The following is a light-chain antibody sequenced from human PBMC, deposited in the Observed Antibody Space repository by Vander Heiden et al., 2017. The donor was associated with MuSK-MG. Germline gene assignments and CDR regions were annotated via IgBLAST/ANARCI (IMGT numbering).Light chain of an antibody. CDR2: QDS. CDR1: KLGDKY. Sequence: SYELTQPPSVSVSPGQTASINCSGDKLGDKYACWYQQKPGQSPVLVIYQDSKRPSGIPERFSGSNSGNTATLTISGTQAMDEADYYCQAWDSSTLVVFGGGTKLTVL. J-gene: IGLJ2*01. CDR3: QAWDSSTLVV. V-gene: IGLV3-1*01.